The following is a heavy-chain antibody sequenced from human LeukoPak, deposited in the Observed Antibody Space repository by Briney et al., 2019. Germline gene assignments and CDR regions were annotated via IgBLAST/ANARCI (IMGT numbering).Heavy chain of an antibody. CDR3: AKPGIYCSGGSCYYFDY. V-gene: IGHV3-23*01. Sequence: GGSLRLSCAASGFTFSSYSMNWVRQAPGKGLEWVSAISGSGGSTYYADSVKGRFTISRDNSQNTLYLQMNSLRAEDTAVYYCAKPGIYCSGGSCYYFDYWGQGTLVTVSS. CDR2: ISGSGGST. D-gene: IGHD2-15*01. J-gene: IGHJ4*02. CDR1: GFTFSSYS.